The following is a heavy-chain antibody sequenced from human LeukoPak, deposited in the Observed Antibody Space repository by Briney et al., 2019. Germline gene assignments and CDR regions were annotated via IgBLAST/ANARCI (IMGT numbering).Heavy chain of an antibody. D-gene: IGHD3-22*01. CDR2: IKQDGSEK. V-gene: IGHV3-7*04. Sequence: GGSLRLSCAASGFSFITSWMNWVRQAPGKGLEWVANIKQDGSEKYYVDSVKGRFTISRDNAKNSLYLQMNSLRAEDTAVYYCARASYYYDSSGYHHDAFDIWGQGTMVTVSS. J-gene: IGHJ3*02. CDR1: GFSFITSW. CDR3: ARASYYYDSSGYHHDAFDI.